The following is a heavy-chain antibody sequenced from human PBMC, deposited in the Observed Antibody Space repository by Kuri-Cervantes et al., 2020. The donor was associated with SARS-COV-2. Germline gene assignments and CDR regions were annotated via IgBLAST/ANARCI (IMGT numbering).Heavy chain of an antibody. D-gene: IGHD4-11*01. CDR1: GGSISSSSYY. Sequence: ESLKISCTVSGGSISSSSYYWGWIRQPPGKGLEWIGSIYYSGSTYYNPSLKSRVTISVDTSKNQFSLKLSSVTAADTAMYYCARGLTTITLYFFDSWGQGTLVTVSS. J-gene: IGHJ4*02. CDR3: ARGLTTITLYFFDS. V-gene: IGHV4-39*01. CDR2: IYYSGST.